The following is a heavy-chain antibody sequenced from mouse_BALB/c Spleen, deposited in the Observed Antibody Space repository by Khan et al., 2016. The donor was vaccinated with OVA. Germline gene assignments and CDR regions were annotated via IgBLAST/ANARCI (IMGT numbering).Heavy chain of an antibody. V-gene: IGHV5-17*02. CDR1: GFTFSSFG. CDR2: ISSGSSTI. CDR3: ARREAMDY. J-gene: IGHJ4*01. Sequence: EVELVESGGGLVQPGGSRKLSCAASGFTFSSFGMHWVRQAPEKGLEWVTYISSGSSTIYYADTVKGRFTISRDKPTNTLFMQMTSLRSEDTAMYYCARREAMDYWGQGTSVTVSS.